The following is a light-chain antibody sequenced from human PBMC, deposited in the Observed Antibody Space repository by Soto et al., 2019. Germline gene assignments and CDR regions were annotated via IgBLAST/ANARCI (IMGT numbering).Light chain of an antibody. V-gene: IGKV3-15*01. CDR1: ESVDRY. CDR3: QQCNEWPLLT. CDR2: GAS. Sequence: EIVMTQSPGTLSVSPGERATLSCRASESVDRYLAWYQQKPGQAPRLLIYGASTRATGGPARFSGSGSGTEFTLTISSLQSEDFSVYFYQQCNEWPLLTFGQGTRLEAK. J-gene: IGKJ5*01.